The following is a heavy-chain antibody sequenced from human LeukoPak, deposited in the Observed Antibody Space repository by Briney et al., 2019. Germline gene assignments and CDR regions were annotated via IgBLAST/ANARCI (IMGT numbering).Heavy chain of an antibody. D-gene: IGHD5-24*01. CDR1: GGSISSSSYY. Sequence: PSETLSLTCTVSGGSISSSSYYWGWIRQPPGKGLEWIGSIYYSGSTYYNPSLKSRVTISVDTSKNQFSLKLSSVTAADTALYYCARRSYNSPFRYWGQGTPVTVSS. CDR2: IYYSGST. J-gene: IGHJ4*02. CDR3: ARRSYNSPFRY. V-gene: IGHV4-39*07.